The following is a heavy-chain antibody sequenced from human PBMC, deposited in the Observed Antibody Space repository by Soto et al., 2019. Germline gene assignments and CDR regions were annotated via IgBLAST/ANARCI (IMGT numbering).Heavy chain of an antibody. CDR3: ARAIVVTIGGMDV. D-gene: IGHD5-12*01. V-gene: IGHV4-30-4*01. CDR1: GGSINSADYY. CDR2: IYYSGRT. J-gene: IGHJ6*02. Sequence: QVQLQESGPGLVKPSQTLSLTCTVSGGSINSADYYWSWVRQPPGKGLEWIGYIYYSGRTFVNPSLKGRVTISKDMSRNQFSLRLNSMTAADTAVYYCARAIVVTIGGMDVWGHGTTVTVSS.